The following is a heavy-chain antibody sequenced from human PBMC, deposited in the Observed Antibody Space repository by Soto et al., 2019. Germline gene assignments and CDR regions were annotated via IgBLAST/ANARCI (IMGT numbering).Heavy chain of an antibody. CDR2: IDPRGGVT. J-gene: IGHJ4*02. Sequence: QVQLIQFGAEVKKPGASVKVSCRASGYTFPKFHIHWVRQAHGQGLEWMGMIDPRGGVTRDAQGFQGRMTRPSETATSSGYMELRGLTSEYSAWYDCASYGSCHDNYETIGYYFDHWGPGTLVTVSS. D-gene: IGHD1-26*01. V-gene: IGHV1-46*01. CDR1: GYTFPKFH. CDR3: ASYGSCHDNYETIGYYFDH.